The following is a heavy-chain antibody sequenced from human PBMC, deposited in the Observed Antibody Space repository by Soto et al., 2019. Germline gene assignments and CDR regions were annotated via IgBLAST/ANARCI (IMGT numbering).Heavy chain of an antibody. CDR3: AHSRNLITEDAQVGDFDY. CDR1: GFSLTTDGEG. D-gene: IGHD3-10*01. J-gene: IGHJ4*02. Sequence: QITLKESGPTLVKPAQTLALTCSFSGFSLTTDGEGVGWVRQPPGEALEWLALIYWDDDERYSPSLKTRLTITKDPSKNQVVLIMTNMDPVDTATYYCAHSRNLITEDAQVGDFDYWGRGTLVTVSS. CDR2: IYWDDDE. V-gene: IGHV2-5*02.